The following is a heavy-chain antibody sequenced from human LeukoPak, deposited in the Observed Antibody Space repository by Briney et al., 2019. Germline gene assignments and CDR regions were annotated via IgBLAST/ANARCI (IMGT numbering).Heavy chain of an antibody. D-gene: IGHD1-26*01. CDR1: GFTSSSYW. CDR3: ARVPKRGSFWDY. Sequence: GGSLRLSCAVSGFTSSSYWMSWVRQAPGKGLEWVANIRQDGSEKYYVDSVKGRFTISRDNAKNSLYLQMNSLRAEDTAVYYCARVPKRGSFWDYWGQGTLVTVSS. J-gene: IGHJ4*02. V-gene: IGHV3-7*01. CDR2: IRQDGSEK.